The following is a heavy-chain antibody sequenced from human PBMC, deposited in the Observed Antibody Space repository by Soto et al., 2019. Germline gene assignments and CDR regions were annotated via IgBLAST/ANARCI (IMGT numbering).Heavy chain of an antibody. J-gene: IGHJ5*02. D-gene: IGHD2-2*01. CDR2: IHYSGST. CDR1: GGSIRSYY. V-gene: IGHV4-59*12. Sequence: SLTCTFSGGSIRSYYWSWIRQPPGKGLEWIGYIHYSGSTNYNPSLKSRVTISVDTSKSQFSLKLSSVTAADTAVYYCAKGQLLYNWFDPWGQGTLVTVSS. CDR3: AKGQLLYNWFDP.